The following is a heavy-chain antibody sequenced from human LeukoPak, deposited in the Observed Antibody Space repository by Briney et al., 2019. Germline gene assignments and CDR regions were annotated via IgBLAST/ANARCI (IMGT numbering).Heavy chain of an antibody. Sequence: HPGGSLRLSCAGSGFTFSSYAMSWVRQAAGRGLEWVSAICKSGGSTYYADSVRGRFTISRDNSKNTLYLQMNSLRAEDTAVYYCARSMVRGVINYWGQGTLVTVSS. CDR3: ARSMVRGVINY. CDR2: ICKSGGST. D-gene: IGHD3-10*01. J-gene: IGHJ4*02. V-gene: IGHV3-23*01. CDR1: GFTFSSYA.